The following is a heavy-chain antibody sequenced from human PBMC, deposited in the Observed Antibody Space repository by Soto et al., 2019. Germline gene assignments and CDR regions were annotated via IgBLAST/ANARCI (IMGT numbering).Heavy chain of an antibody. CDR3: AKDRLAVPTLRKEFAP. V-gene: IGHV3-23*01. Sequence: KGLEWVSAVSGGGGTTYYADSVKRRFTISRDNSKSTLYLQMNSLRAEDTAVYYCAKDRLAVPTLRKEFAPRLQGAPVIVIS. D-gene: IGHD2-2*01. CDR2: VSGGGGTT. J-gene: IGHJ5*02.